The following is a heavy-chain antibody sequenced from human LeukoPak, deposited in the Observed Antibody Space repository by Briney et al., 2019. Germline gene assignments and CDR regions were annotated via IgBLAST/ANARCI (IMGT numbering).Heavy chain of an antibody. Sequence: SETLSLTCTVSGYSISSAYYWGWIRQPPGKGLEWIASIYTSGSTNYNPSLKSRVTMSVDTSKNQFSLKLSSVTAADTAVYYCARVGNDYYDYWGQGTLVTVSS. D-gene: IGHD1-1*01. CDR1: GYSISSAYY. J-gene: IGHJ4*02. CDR3: ARVGNDYYDY. V-gene: IGHV4-38-2*02. CDR2: IYTSGST.